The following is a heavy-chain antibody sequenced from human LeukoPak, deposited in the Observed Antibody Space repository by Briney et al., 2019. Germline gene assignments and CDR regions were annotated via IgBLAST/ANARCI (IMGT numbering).Heavy chain of an antibody. V-gene: IGHV4-4*02. CDR1: GGSISSSNW. Sequence: PSGTLSLTCAVSGGSISSSNWWSWVRQPPGKGLEWIGEIYHSGSTNYNPSLKSRVTISVDTSKNQFSLKLSSVTAADTAVYYCARVALTPGFGTMVRGVIRTGFDYWGQGTLVTVSS. CDR3: ARVALTPGFGTMVRGVIRTGFDY. J-gene: IGHJ4*02. D-gene: IGHD3-10*01. CDR2: IYHSGST.